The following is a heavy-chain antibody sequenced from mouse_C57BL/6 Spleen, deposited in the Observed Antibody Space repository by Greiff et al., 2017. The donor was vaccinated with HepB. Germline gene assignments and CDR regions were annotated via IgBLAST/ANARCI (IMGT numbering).Heavy chain of an antibody. CDR3: ARKGVLYAMDY. CDR2: IYPRSGNT. J-gene: IGHJ4*01. D-gene: IGHD2-14*01. V-gene: IGHV1-81*01. CDR1: GYTFTSYG. Sequence: VKLQESGAELARPGASVKLSCKASGYTFTSYGISWVKQRTGQGLEWIGEIYPRSGNTYYNEKFKGKATLTADKSSSTAYMELRSLTSEDSAVYFCARKGVLYAMDYWGQGTSVTVSS.